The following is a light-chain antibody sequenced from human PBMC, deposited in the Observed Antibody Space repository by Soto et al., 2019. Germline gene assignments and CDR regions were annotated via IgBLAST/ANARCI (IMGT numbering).Light chain of an antibody. CDR1: QSISSK. V-gene: IGKV3-15*01. J-gene: IGKJ5*01. CDR2: GAS. CDR3: QQYNSWTTIP. Sequence: EIVMTQSPATLSVSPGERATLSCRASQSISSKLGWYQQRPGQAPRLLIYGASTRATGIPARFSGSGSGTEFTLPISSLQSEDSAVYYCQQYNSWTTIPFGQGTRLEIK.